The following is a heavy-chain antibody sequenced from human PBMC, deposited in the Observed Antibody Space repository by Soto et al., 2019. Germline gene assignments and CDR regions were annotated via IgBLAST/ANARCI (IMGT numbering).Heavy chain of an antibody. D-gene: IGHD3-10*01. CDR2: IYSGST. V-gene: IGHV4-39*01. CDR3: AIPGAFYYYYGMDV. J-gene: IGHJ6*02. Sequence: SETLSLTCTVSGGSISSSSYYWGWIRHPPGKGLEWIGSIYSGSTYYNPSLKSRVTISVDTSKNQFSLKLSSVTAADTAVYYCAIPGAFYYYYGMDVWGQGTTVTVSS. CDR1: GGSISSSSYY.